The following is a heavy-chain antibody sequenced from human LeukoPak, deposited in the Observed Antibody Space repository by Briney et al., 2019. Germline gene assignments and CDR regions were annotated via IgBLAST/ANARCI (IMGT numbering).Heavy chain of an antibody. Sequence: SETLSLTCTVSGDSISSYYWSWVRQPAGKGLEWIGRIHPSGSTNYNPSLKSRVTLSVDTSKNQFPLKLSSVTAADTAVYYCARGPPPDFDYWGRGTLVTVSS. CDR3: ARGPPPDFDY. CDR1: GDSISSYY. J-gene: IGHJ4*02. V-gene: IGHV4-4*07. CDR2: IHPSGST.